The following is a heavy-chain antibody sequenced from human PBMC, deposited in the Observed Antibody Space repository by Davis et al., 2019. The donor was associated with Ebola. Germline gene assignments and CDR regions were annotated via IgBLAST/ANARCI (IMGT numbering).Heavy chain of an antibody. J-gene: IGHJ4*02. D-gene: IGHD5-24*01. CDR3: ARGAQMARFDY. V-gene: IGHV4-61*08. CDR2: ISQSGST. Sequence: MPSETLSLTCTVSGGSISSGDYYWSWLRQPPGKGLEWIGEISQSGSTNYNPSLKSRVTISVDKSKNQFSLKLSSVTAADTAVYYCARGAQMARFDYWGQGTLVTVSS. CDR1: GGSISSGDYY.